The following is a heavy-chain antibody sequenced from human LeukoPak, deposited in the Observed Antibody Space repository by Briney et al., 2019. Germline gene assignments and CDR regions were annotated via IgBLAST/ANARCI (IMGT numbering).Heavy chain of an antibody. J-gene: IGHJ6*03. Sequence: SVKVSCKASGGTFSSYTISWVRQAPGQGLEWMGRIIPILGTANYAQKFQGRVTITADKSTSTAYMELSSLRSEDTAVYYCARERYYDFWSGSSGYYMDVWGKGTTVTVSS. V-gene: IGHV1-69*08. CDR1: GGTFSSYT. CDR2: IIPILGTA. D-gene: IGHD3-3*01. CDR3: ARERYYDFWSGSSGYYMDV.